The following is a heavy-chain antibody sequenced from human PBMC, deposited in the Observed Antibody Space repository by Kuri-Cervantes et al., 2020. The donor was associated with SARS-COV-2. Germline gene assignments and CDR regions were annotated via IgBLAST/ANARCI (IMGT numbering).Heavy chain of an antibody. CDR1: GFTFSKYW. D-gene: IGHD2-2*01. CDR3: ARGVVVPAANMGYDAFDI. Sequence: GGSLRLSCAASGFTFSKYWMNWVRQAPGKGLEWVANIQEDGNEKYYVDSVKGRFTISRDNARNSLDLQMNSLRAEDTAVYYCARGVVVPAANMGYDAFDIWGQGTMVTVSS. CDR2: IQEDGNEK. J-gene: IGHJ3*02. V-gene: IGHV3-7*01.